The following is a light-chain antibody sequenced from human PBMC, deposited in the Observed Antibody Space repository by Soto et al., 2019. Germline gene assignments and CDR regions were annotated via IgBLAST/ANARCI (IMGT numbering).Light chain of an antibody. V-gene: IGKV3-20*01. CDR1: QTVTSNY. J-gene: IGKJ5*01. CDR3: QQYGTSPIT. CDR2: GAS. Sequence: DIVLTQSPGTLSLSPVERATLSSRASQTVTSNYLVWYQQKPGQTPRLLIYGASSRATGIPDRFSGSGSGTDFTLTITRLEPADFAVYYCQQYGTSPITFGQGTRLEIK.